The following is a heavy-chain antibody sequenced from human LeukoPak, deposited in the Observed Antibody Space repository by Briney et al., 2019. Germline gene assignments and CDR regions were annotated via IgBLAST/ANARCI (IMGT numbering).Heavy chain of an antibody. Sequence: ASVKVSCTASGYIFTDYYMHWVRQAPGQGLEWMGWINPHSGGTKYAQKFQGRVTMTRDTSITTAYMEVSRLRSDDTAVYYCAREGPGSSGWFFDYWGQGTLVSVSS. V-gene: IGHV1-2*02. CDR2: INPHSGGT. J-gene: IGHJ4*02. D-gene: IGHD6-19*01. CDR1: GYIFTDYY. CDR3: AREGPGSSGWFFDY.